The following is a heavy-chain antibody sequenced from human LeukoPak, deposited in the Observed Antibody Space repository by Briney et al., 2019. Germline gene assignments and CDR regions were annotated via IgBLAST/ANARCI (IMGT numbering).Heavy chain of an antibody. Sequence: SETLSLTCAIYGGSFSGYYWSWIRQPPGKGLEWIGEINHSGTTNYNPSLKSRVTISVDTSKNQFSLNLSSVTAADTAVYYCAREGRFGNWGQGTLVTVSS. V-gene: IGHV4-34*01. CDR2: INHSGTT. CDR3: AREGRFGN. J-gene: IGHJ4*02. CDR1: GGSFSGYY. D-gene: IGHD3-10*01.